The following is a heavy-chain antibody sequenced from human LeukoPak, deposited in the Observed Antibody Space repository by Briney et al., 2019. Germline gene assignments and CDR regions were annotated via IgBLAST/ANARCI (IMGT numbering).Heavy chain of an antibody. D-gene: IGHD6-13*01. Sequence: PGGSLRLSCAASGFTVNTNHMSWVRQAPGKGLEWVSEIDSGGSTFYAHSVKGRFTVSRDISKDMLYLQMNSLRAEDTAVYYCARDAAGGSDYWGQGTLVTVSS. V-gene: IGHV3-66*01. CDR3: ARDAAGGSDY. J-gene: IGHJ4*02. CDR1: GFTVNTNH. CDR2: IDSGGST.